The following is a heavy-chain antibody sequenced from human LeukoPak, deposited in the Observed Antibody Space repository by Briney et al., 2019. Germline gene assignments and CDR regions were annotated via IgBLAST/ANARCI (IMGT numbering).Heavy chain of an antibody. CDR3: GKHHSESSGYRFDN. D-gene: IGHD3-22*01. CDR1: EFTFSDYA. Sequence: GGSLRLSCAASEFTFSDYAISWVRQAPGKGLEWVSSITASGGSTYYADSVKGRFTISRDNSKNTLYLQMNSLRVEDTAVYYCGKHHSESSGYRFDNWGQGTLVTVSS. CDR2: ITASGGST. V-gene: IGHV3-23*01. J-gene: IGHJ4*02.